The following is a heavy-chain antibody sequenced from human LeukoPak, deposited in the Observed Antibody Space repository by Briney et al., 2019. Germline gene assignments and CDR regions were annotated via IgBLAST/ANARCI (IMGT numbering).Heavy chain of an antibody. V-gene: IGHV4-59*11. Sequence: PSETLPLTCTVSGGSISSHFWSWIRQPPGKGLEWIGYIHYTGSTNYNPSLKSRVTISVDTSKNQFSLKLSSVTAADTAVYYCARDGYSGSSLFDYWGQGTLVTVSS. CDR1: GGSISSHF. D-gene: IGHD1-26*01. J-gene: IGHJ4*02. CDR3: ARDGYSGSSLFDY. CDR2: IHYTGST.